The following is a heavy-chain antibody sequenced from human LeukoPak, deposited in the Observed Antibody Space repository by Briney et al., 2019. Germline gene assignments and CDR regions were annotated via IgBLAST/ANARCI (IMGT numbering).Heavy chain of an antibody. V-gene: IGHV1-18*04. CDR2: ISAYNGNT. J-gene: IGHJ4*02. CDR3: ARDTPFMGILTGYLFDY. D-gene: IGHD3-9*01. Sequence: GASVKVSCKASGYTFTSYHMHWVRQAPGQGLEWMGWISAYNGNTNYAQKLQGRVTMTTDTSTSTAYMELRSLRSDDTAVYYCARDTPFMGILTGYLFDYWGQGTLVTVSS. CDR1: GYTFTSYH.